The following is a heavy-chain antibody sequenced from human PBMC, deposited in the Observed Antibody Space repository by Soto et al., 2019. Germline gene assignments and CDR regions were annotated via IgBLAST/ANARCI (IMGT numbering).Heavy chain of an antibody. J-gene: IGHJ3*02. CDR3: AKSGESGWYGDYVDGFDI. D-gene: IGHD6-19*01. Sequence: QVHLVESGGGVVRPGESLTLSCAASGFTFGKYGMHWVRQAPGKGLEWVTVISFDGINKDYADSVKGRFTISRDNSKNTLYLSMHSMRPEDTDVYYCAKSGESGWYGDYVDGFDIWGQGTMVTVSS. V-gene: IGHV3-30*18. CDR1: GFTFGKYG. CDR2: ISFDGINK.